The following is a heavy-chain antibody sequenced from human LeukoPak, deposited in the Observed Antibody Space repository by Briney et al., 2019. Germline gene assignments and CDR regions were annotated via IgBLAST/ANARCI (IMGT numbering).Heavy chain of an antibody. Sequence: GGSLRLSCAASGFTFDDYGMSWVRQAPGKGLEWVSGINWNGGSTGYADSVKGRFTIQRHNDKNSLYLQMNSLRAEDTALYYCAREGEWLVPYDYWGQGTLVTVSS. CDR1: GFTFDDYG. CDR3: AREGEWLVPYDY. J-gene: IGHJ4*02. CDR2: INWNGGST. D-gene: IGHD6-19*01. V-gene: IGHV3-20*04.